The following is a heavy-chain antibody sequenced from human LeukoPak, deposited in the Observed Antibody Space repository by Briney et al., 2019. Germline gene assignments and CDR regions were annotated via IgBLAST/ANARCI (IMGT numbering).Heavy chain of an antibody. CDR3: ARELVRQDGDFWSGYYYYYYGMDV. V-gene: IGHV1-2*02. Sequence: ASVKVSCKASGYTFTVYYMHWVRQAPGQGLERKGWINPNSGGTNYAQKFQGRVTMTRDTSISTAYMELSRLRSDDTAVYYCARELVRQDGDFWSGYYYYYYGMDVWGQGTTVTVSS. CDR1: GYTFTVYY. J-gene: IGHJ6*02. D-gene: IGHD3-3*01. CDR2: INPNSGGT.